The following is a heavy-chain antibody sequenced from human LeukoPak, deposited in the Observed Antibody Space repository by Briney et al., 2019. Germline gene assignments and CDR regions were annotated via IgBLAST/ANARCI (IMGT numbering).Heavy chain of an antibody. D-gene: IGHD5-12*01. CDR2: IYYSGST. CDR3: ARAGVDLVATITGGDYFDY. CDR1: GGSISSYY. V-gene: IGHV4-59*12. Sequence: SETLSLTCTVSGGSISSYYWSWLRQPPGKGLEWIGYIYYSGSTNYNPSLKSRVTISVDRSKNQFSLKLSSVTAADTAVYYCARAGVDLVATITGGDYFDYWGQGTLVTVSS. J-gene: IGHJ4*02.